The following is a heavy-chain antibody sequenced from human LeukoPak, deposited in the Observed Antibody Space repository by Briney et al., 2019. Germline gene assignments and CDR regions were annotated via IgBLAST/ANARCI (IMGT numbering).Heavy chain of an antibody. V-gene: IGHV5-51*01. CDR2: IYPGDSDT. D-gene: IGHD3-22*01. Sequence: GESLKISCKGSGYSFTSYWIGWVRQMPGKGLEGMGIIYPGDSDTRYSPSFEGQVTISADKSISTAYLQWSSLKASDTAMYYCARALGTQYYYDSSGSHPLSYYMDVWGKGTTVTVSS. CDR3: ARALGTQYYYDSSGSHPLSYYMDV. CDR1: GYSFTSYW. J-gene: IGHJ6*03.